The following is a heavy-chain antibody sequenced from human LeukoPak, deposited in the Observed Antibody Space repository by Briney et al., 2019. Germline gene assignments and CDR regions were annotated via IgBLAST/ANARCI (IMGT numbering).Heavy chain of an antibody. CDR3: AGGRTTETTFYYYYYGMDV. CDR2: INHSGST. CDR1: GGSFSVYY. J-gene: IGHJ6*02. V-gene: IGHV4-34*01. Sequence: PSETLSLTCAVYGGSFSVYYWSWIPQPPGKGLEWIGEINHSGSTNYNPSLKSRVTISVDTSKNQFSLKLSSVTAADTAVYYCAGGRTTETTFYYYYYGMDVWGQGTTVTVSS. D-gene: IGHD4-11*01.